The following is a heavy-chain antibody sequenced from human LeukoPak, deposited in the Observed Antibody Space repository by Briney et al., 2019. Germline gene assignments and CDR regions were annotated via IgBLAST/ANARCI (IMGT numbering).Heavy chain of an antibody. V-gene: IGHV3-7*03. CDR2: IKEDGSSQ. J-gene: IGHJ4*02. D-gene: IGHD6-19*01. CDR1: GFTFSSYA. CDR3: VKDSGWFHFDS. Sequence: PGGSLRLSCAASGFTFSSYAMSWVRQAPGKGLEWVGHIKEDGSSQNYADSAKGRFTISRDNAKSSLHLQMNGLRAEDTAMYYCVKDSGWFHFDSWGQGTLVTVSS.